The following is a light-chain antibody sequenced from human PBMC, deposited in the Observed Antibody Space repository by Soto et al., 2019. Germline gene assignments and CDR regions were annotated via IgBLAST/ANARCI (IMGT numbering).Light chain of an antibody. CDR3: MQGSHWPYT. V-gene: IGKV2-30*01. CDR2: KVS. CDR1: ESLVYYNGETY. Sequence: DVVLTQSPLSLPVTLGQPASISCRSDESLVYYNGETYLNWFQQRPGQSPRRLISKVSNRDSGVPDRFSGSGSGTDFTLKISRVEAEDVGLYSCMQGSHWPYTFGQGTKVEIK. J-gene: IGKJ2*01.